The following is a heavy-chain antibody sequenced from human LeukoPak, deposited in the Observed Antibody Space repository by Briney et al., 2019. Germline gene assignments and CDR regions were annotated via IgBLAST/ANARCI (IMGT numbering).Heavy chain of an antibody. D-gene: IGHD4-23*01. CDR2: ISGSGGRT. J-gene: IGHJ4*02. CDR3: AKDETLYGGNLDY. V-gene: IGHV3-23*01. Sequence: GGSLRLSCAASGFTFSSYAMSWVRQAPGKGLEWVSAISGSGGRTYYADSVKGRFTISRDNSKNTLYLQMNSLRAEDTAVYYCAKDETLYGGNLDYWGQGTLVTVSS. CDR1: GFTFSSYA.